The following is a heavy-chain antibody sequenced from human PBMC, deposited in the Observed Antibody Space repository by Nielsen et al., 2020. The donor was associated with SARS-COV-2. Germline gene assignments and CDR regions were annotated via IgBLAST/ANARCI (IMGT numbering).Heavy chain of an antibody. V-gene: IGHV1-2*06. Sequence: ASVQVSCKASGYSFTGYYMHWLRQAPGQGLEWMGRINPNSGGTNYAQKFQGRVTMTRDTSISTAYMELSRLRSDDTAVYYCAREDLVDTILNYYYGKDVWGQGTTVTGSS. D-gene: IGHD5-12*01. J-gene: IGHJ6*02. CDR3: AREDLVDTILNYYYGKDV. CDR1: GYSFTGYY. CDR2: INPNSGGT.